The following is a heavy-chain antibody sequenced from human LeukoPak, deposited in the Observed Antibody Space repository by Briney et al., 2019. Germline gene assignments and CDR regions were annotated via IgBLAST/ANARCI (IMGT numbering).Heavy chain of an antibody. CDR3: ARGSSGYYSYYMDV. CDR1: GGSISSYY. J-gene: IGHJ6*03. CDR2: IYYSGSA. D-gene: IGHD6-19*01. Sequence: SETLSLTCTVSGGSISSYYWSWIRQPAGKGLKWIGYIYYSGSANYNPSLKSRVTISVDTSKNQFSLNLSSVTAADTAVYYCARGSSGYYSYYMDVWGKGTTVTVSS. V-gene: IGHV4-59*01.